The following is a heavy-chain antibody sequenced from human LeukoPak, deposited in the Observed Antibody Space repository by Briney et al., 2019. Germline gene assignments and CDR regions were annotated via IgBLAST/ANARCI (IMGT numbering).Heavy chain of an antibody. CDR1: GFTFSTYA. Sequence: GGSLRLSCAASGFTFSTYAMSWVRQAPGKGLEWVSSISGSGYSIYYADSVEGRFTISRDNFNSTLFLQMISPRAEDTAVYSCAKYYYDSSGYYDAAPLDSWGQGTLVTVFS. V-gene: IGHV3-23*01. J-gene: IGHJ4*02. CDR3: AKYYYDSSGYYDAAPLDS. D-gene: IGHD3-22*01. CDR2: ISGSGYSI.